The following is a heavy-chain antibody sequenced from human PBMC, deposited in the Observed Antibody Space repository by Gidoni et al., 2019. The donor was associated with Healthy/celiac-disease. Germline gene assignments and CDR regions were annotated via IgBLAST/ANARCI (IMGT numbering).Heavy chain of an antibody. CDR2: ISGSGGST. CDR1: GFTFSSYA. D-gene: IGHD6-13*01. Sequence: EVQLLESGGCLVQPGGSLRLSCAASGFTFSSYAMSWVRQAPGKGLEWVAAISGSGGSTYYADSVKGRFTISRDNSKNTLYLQMNSLRAEDTAVYYWAKSSSWYNGYFDYWGQGTLVTVSS. CDR3: AKSSSWYNGYFDY. V-gene: IGHV3-23*01. J-gene: IGHJ4*02.